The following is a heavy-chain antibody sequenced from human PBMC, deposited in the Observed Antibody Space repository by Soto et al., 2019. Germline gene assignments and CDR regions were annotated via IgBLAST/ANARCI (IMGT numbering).Heavy chain of an antibody. D-gene: IGHD3-9*01. CDR3: ARESQELRYFDWSSALVDY. Sequence: PGGSLRLSCAASGFTFSSYAMHWVRQAPGKGLEWVAVISYDGSNKYYADSVKGRFTISRDNSKNTLYLQMNSLRAEDTAVYYCARESQELRYFDWSSALVDYWGQGTLVTVSS. V-gene: IGHV3-30-3*01. CDR1: GFTFSSYA. CDR2: ISYDGSNK. J-gene: IGHJ4*02.